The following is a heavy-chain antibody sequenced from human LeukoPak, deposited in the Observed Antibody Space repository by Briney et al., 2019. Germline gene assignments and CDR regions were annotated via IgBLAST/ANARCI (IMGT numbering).Heavy chain of an antibody. Sequence: SETLSLTCTVSGASISSSDHYWGWIRQPPGKGLEYIGSIHSSGSTHYNPSLKYRVTISLDTSKNHFSLKVRSVTAADTAFYYCTRDPLRGSYGPIDYWGLGTLVTVSS. CDR2: IHSSGST. CDR3: TRDPLRGSYGPIDY. D-gene: IGHD1-26*01. CDR1: GASISSSDHY. V-gene: IGHV4-39*07. J-gene: IGHJ4*02.